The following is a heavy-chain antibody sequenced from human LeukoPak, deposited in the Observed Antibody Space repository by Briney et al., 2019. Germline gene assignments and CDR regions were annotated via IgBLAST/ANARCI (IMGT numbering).Heavy chain of an antibody. Sequence: PGGSLRLSCAASGFTFSSYGMHWVRQAPGKGLEWVAFIRYDGSNKYYADSVKGRFTISRDNSKNTLYLQMNSLRAEDTAVYYCAKDHGPVLLPPSSGWYSWGQGTLVTVSS. CDR2: IRYDGSNK. CDR3: AKDHGPVLLPPSSGWYS. D-gene: IGHD6-19*01. V-gene: IGHV3-30*02. J-gene: IGHJ4*02. CDR1: GFTFSSYG.